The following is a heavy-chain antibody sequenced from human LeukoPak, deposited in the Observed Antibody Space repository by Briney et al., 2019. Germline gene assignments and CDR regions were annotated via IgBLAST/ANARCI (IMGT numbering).Heavy chain of an antibody. CDR2: ISWNSGTI. CDR1: GFIFNNYA. CDR3: AKERLWRAFDI. D-gene: IGHD5-18*01. V-gene: IGHV3-9*01. Sequence: GGSLRLSCAGSGFIFNNYAMHWVRQPPGKGLEWVSGISWNSGTIDYADSVKGRFTISRDNAKNSLYLQMNSLRAEDTALYYCAKERLWRAFDIWGQGTMVTVSS. J-gene: IGHJ3*02.